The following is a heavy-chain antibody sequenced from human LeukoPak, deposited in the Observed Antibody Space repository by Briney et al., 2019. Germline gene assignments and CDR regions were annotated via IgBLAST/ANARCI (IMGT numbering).Heavy chain of an antibody. CDR2: IYYSGST. Sequence: SETLSLTCTVSGGSISSYYWSWIRQPPGKGLEWIGYIYYSGSTNYNPSLKSRVTISVDTSKNQFSLKLSSVTAADTAVYYCARAWAILTGIPPLESSWFDPWGQGTLVTVSS. CDR3: ARAWAILTGIPPLESSWFDP. J-gene: IGHJ5*02. CDR1: GGSISSYY. D-gene: IGHD3-9*01. V-gene: IGHV4-59*01.